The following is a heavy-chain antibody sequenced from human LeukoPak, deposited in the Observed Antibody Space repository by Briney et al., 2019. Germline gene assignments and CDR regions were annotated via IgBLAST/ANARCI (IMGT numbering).Heavy chain of an antibody. Sequence: SETLSLTCTVSGGSIGSYYWSWIRQPPGKGLEWIGYIYYSGSTNYNPSLKSRVTISVDTSKNQFSLKLSSVTAADTAVYYCARAGVYDFWSGYYTTGGFDYWGQGTLVTVSS. V-gene: IGHV4-59*01. CDR1: GGSIGSYY. J-gene: IGHJ4*02. CDR2: IYYSGST. CDR3: ARAGVYDFWSGYYTTGGFDY. D-gene: IGHD3-3*01.